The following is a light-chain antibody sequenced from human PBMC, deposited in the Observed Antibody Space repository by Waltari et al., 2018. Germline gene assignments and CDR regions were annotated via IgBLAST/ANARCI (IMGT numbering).Light chain of an antibody. CDR3: AVWDDSLNGVV. CDR2: TNN. CDR1: SSNIGSNT. J-gene: IGLJ2*01. Sequence: QSVLTQPPSASATPGQRVTIPCSGSSSNIGSNTVSWYHQLPGTAPKLLIYTNNRRPSGVPDRFSGSKSGTSASLAISGLQSEDEADYYCAVWDDSLNGVVFGGGTKLTVL. V-gene: IGLV1-44*01.